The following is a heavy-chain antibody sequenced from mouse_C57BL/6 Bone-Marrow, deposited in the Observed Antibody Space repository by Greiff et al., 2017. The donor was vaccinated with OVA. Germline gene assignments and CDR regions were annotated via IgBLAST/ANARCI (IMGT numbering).Heavy chain of an antibody. V-gene: IGHV1-61*01. D-gene: IGHD2-1*01. J-gene: IGHJ3*01. CDR3: ARSGGYGNYEFAY. Sequence: QVQLQQPGAELVRPGSSVKLSCKASGYTFTSYWMDWVKQRPGQGLEWIGNIYPSDSATHYNQKFKDKATLTVDKSSSTAYMQLSSLTSEDSAVYYCARSGGYGNYEFAYWGQGTLVTVSA. CDR1: GYTFTSYW. CDR2: IYPSDSAT.